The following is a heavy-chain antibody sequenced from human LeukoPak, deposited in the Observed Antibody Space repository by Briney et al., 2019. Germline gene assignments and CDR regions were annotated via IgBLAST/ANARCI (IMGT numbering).Heavy chain of an antibody. D-gene: IGHD3-10*01. CDR2: FNPENGNT. J-gene: IGHJ4*02. V-gene: IGHV1-18*01. CDR1: GYSFVGYG. Sequence: GASVKVSCKASGYSFVGYGITWVRQAPGQGLEWMGWFNPENGNTNYAQKVQGRVTMTADTSTSTSYMELRSLRSDDTAVYYCATAPPPVAGFGELWLSLNCWGQGTLVTVSS. CDR3: ATAPPPVAGFGELWLSLNC.